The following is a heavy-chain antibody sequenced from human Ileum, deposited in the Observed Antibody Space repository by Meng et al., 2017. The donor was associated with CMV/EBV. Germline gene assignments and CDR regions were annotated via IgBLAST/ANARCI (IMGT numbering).Heavy chain of an antibody. CDR2: IYYSGSA. Sequence: SETLSLTCSVSGGSINRGGYYWSWIRQLPGKGLEWIGYIYYSGSAYYNPSLKSRVTISIDTYKNQFSLQLLSVTAADTAMYCWATYRPRTGFDPWGQGALVTVSS. CDR1: GGSINRGGYY. D-gene: IGHD5-12*01. J-gene: IGHJ5*02. CDR3: ATYRPRTGFDP. V-gene: IGHV4-31*03.